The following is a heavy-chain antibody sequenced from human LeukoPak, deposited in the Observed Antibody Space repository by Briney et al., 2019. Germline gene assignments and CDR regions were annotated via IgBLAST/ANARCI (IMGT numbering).Heavy chain of an antibody. V-gene: IGHV4-34*01. CDR2: INHSGST. D-gene: IGHD3-3*01. J-gene: IGHJ4*02. CDR1: GGSFSGYY. Sequence: PSETLSLTCAVYGGSFSGYYWSWTRQPPGKGLEWIGEINHSGSTNYNPSLKGRVTISVDTSKNQFSLKLSSVTTADTAVYYCARGALITIFGVVIMGAQGPYFDYWGQGTLVTVSS. CDR3: ARGALITIFGVVIMGAQGPYFDY.